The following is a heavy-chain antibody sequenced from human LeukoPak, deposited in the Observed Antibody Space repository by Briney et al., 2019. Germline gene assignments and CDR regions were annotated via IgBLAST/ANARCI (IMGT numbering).Heavy chain of an antibody. CDR2: IGNTET. CDR1: GFPFETNA. J-gene: IGHJ4*02. V-gene: IGHV3-23*01. CDR3: AKDWIQFNRVFDCFDS. Sequence: GGSLRLSCATSGFPFETNAMSWVRQAPGKGLEWVATIGNTETFYADSVTGRFTISRDNSKNTVNLQMNGLRVEDTAIYYCAKDWIQFNRVFDCFDSWGQGTLVTVSS. D-gene: IGHD5-18*01.